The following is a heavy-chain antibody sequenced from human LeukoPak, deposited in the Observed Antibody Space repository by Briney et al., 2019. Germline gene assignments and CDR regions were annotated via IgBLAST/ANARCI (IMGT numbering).Heavy chain of an antibody. V-gene: IGHV4-34*01. CDR3: ASIRVAGTYYYYYMDV. CDR2: INHSGST. Sequence: SETLSPTCAVYGGSFSGYYWSWIRQPPGKGLEWIGEINHSGSTNYNPSLKSRVTISVDTSKNQFSLKLSSVTAADTAVYYCASIRVAGTYYYYYMDVWGKGTTVTVSS. D-gene: IGHD6-19*01. CDR1: GGSFSGYY. J-gene: IGHJ6*03.